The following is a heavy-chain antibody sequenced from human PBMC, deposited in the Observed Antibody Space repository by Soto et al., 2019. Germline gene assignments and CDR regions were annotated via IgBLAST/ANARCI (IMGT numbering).Heavy chain of an antibody. CDR1: GFTFSTYA. D-gene: IGHD3-9*01. J-gene: IGHJ4*02. CDR2: ISGRGGST. CDR3: AKDLLYDILTGYLDY. V-gene: IGHV3-23*01. Sequence: GGSLRLSCAASGFTFSTYAMNWVRQAPGMGLEWVSVISGRGGSTYYADSVKGRFTISRDISKNTLYLQMNSLRAEDTAVYYCAKDLLYDILTGYLDYWGQGTLVTVSS.